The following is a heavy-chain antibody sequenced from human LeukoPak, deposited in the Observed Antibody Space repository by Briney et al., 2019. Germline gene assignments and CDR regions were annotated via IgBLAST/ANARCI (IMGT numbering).Heavy chain of an antibody. CDR3: ASVRGSSPDRGYFDY. CDR1: GFTFSGYG. J-gene: IGHJ4*02. D-gene: IGHD3-16*01. CDR2: IWYDGSNK. V-gene: IGHV3-33*01. Sequence: GGSLRLSCAASGFTFSGYGMHCVRQAPGKGLEWGAVIWYDGSNKYYADSVKGRFTISRDNSKNTLYLQRNSLRAEDTAVYSCASVRGSSPDRGYFDYWGQGTLVTVSS.